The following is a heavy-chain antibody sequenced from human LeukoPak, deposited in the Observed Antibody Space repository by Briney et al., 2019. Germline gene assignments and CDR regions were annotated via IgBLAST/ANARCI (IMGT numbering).Heavy chain of an antibody. Sequence: PSETLSLTCTVSGGSISSYYWSWIRQPPGKGLEWIGYIYYSGSTNYNPSLKSRVTISVDTSKNQFSPKLSSVTAADTAVYYCAREGYDFWSGYSHYYGMDVWGQGTTVTVSS. CDR1: GGSISSYY. V-gene: IGHV4-59*01. CDR2: IYYSGST. D-gene: IGHD3-3*01. CDR3: AREGYDFWSGYSHYYGMDV. J-gene: IGHJ6*02.